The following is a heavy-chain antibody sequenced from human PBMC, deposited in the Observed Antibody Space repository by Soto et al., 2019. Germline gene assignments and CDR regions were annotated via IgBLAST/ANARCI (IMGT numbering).Heavy chain of an antibody. V-gene: IGHV3-7*01. D-gene: IGHD3-3*01. J-gene: IGHJ3*02. CDR2: IKQDGSEK. CDR3: ARVVFEEDEDAFDI. Sequence: GGSLRLSCAASGFTFSSYWMSWVRQAPGKGLEWVANIKQDGSEKYYVDSVKGRFTISRDNAKNSLYLQMNSLRAEDTAVYYCARVVFEEDEDAFDIWGQGTMVTVSS. CDR1: GFTFSSYW.